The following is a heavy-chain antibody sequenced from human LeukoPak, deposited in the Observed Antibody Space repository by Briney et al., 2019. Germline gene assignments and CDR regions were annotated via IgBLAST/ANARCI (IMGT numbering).Heavy chain of an antibody. CDR3: AREGYYYDSSGYDIPYFDY. Sequence: GASVKVSCKASGYTFTGYYMHWVRQAPGQGLESMGWINPNSGGTNYAQKFQGRVTMTRDTSISTAYMELSRLRSDDTAVYYCAREGYYYDSSGYDIPYFDYWGQGTLVTVSS. J-gene: IGHJ4*02. D-gene: IGHD3-22*01. CDR1: GYTFTGYY. CDR2: INPNSGGT. V-gene: IGHV1-2*02.